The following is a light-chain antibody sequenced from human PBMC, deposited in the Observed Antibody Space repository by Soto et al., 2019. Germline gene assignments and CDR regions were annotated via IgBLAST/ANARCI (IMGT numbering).Light chain of an antibody. J-gene: IGKJ2*01. CDR3: QQYNST. V-gene: IGKV1-5*01. CDR1: QSISSW. Sequence: DIQMTQSPSTLSASVGDRVTITCRASQSISSWLAWYQQKPGKAPKLLIYDASSLESGVPSRVSGSGSGTAFTLTIRRLQPDDFASCYCQQYNSTFGQGTKLEIK. CDR2: DAS.